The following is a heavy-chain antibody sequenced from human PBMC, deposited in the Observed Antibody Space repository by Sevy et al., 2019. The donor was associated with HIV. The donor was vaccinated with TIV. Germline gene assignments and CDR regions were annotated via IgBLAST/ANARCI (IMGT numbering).Heavy chain of an antibody. J-gene: IGHJ4*02. Sequence: GGSLRLSCAASGFTFSSYAMNWVRRAPGKGLEWVSCINAISSNIYYADSVKGRFTISRDNAENSLYLQMNSVRAEDTAVYYCARDLFSGGNAVYGYWGQGTLVTVSS. CDR1: GFTFSSYA. CDR3: ARDLFSGGNAVYGY. V-gene: IGHV3-21*01. D-gene: IGHD2-15*01. CDR2: INAISSNI.